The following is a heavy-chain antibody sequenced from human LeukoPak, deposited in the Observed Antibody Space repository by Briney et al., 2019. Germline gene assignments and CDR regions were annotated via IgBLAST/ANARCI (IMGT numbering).Heavy chain of an antibody. J-gene: IGHJ6*03. CDR3: ARAGVPTAADYYMDV. D-gene: IGHD2-2*01. CDR1: GGSISSYY. CDR2: IYTSGST. V-gene: IGHV4-4*07. Sequence: SETLSLTCTVSGGSISSYYWSWIRQPAGKGLEWIGRIYTSGSTNYNPSLKSRVTMSVDTSKNQFSLKLSSVTAADTAVYYCARAGVPTAADYYMDVWGKGTTVTVSS.